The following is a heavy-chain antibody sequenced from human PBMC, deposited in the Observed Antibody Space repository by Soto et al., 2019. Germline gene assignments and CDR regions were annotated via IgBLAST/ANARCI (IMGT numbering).Heavy chain of an antibody. CDR2: ILRSGSA. V-gene: IGHV4-4*02. D-gene: IGHD3-22*01. CDR1: GGSISSSNW. CDR3: ARGFGYYQYFDY. J-gene: IGHJ4*02. Sequence: QVQLQESGPGLVKPSGTLSLTCAVSGGSISSSNWWTWVRQPPGKGLEWIGEILRSGSANYNPSLKSRVTISVDKSKNQFSLRLSSVTAADTAVYYCARGFGYYQYFDYWGQGTLVTVSS.